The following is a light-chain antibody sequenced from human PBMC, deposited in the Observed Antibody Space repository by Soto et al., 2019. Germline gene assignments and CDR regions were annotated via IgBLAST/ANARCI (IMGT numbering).Light chain of an antibody. V-gene: IGLV1-40*01. Sequence: QSALTQPPSVSGAPAQRVTISCTGSSSNIGAGYDVHWYQQLPGTAPKLIIYGNSNRPSGVPDRFSGSKSGTSASLAITGLQAEDEADYYCQSYDSSLNVFGTGTKLTVL. J-gene: IGLJ1*01. CDR1: SSNIGAGYD. CDR3: QSYDSSLNV. CDR2: GNS.